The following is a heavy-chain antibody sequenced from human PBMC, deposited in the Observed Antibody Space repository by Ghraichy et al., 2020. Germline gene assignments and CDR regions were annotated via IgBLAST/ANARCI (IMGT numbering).Heavy chain of an antibody. CDR1: GGSISSGSYY. D-gene: IGHD5-24*01. Sequence: SQTLSLTCTVSGGSISSGSYYWSWIRQPAGKGLEWIGRIYTSGSTNYNPSLKSRVTISVDTSKNQFSLKLSSVTAADTAVYYCAREGGYTGSWFDPWGQGTLVTVSS. V-gene: IGHV4-61*02. CDR2: IYTSGST. CDR3: AREGGYTGSWFDP. J-gene: IGHJ5*02.